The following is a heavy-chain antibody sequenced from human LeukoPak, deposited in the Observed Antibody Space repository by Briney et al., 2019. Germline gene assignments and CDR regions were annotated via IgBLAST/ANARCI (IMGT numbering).Heavy chain of an antibody. CDR1: GFTVSSNY. Sequence: GGSLRLSCAASGFTVSSNYMSWVRQAPGKGLEWVSSISSSSSYIYYADSVKGRFTISRDNAKNSLYLQMNSLRAEDTAVYYCARRGLYDPVFDYWGQGTLVTVSS. J-gene: IGHJ4*02. CDR2: ISSSSSYI. V-gene: IGHV3-21*01. CDR3: ARRGLYDPVFDY. D-gene: IGHD3-16*02.